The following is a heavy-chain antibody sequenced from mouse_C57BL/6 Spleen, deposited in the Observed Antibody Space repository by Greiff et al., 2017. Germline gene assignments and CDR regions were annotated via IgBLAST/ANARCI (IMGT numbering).Heavy chain of an antibody. CDR1: GYIFSSYW. D-gene: IGHD4-1*01. Sequence: VQLQQPGAELVKPGASVKMSCKASGYIFSSYWITWVRERPGQGLEWIGDFYPGGNSTTYNERFKSKATLTVDTSSSTAYMQLSSLTSEDSAVYYCVRNWDWFFDVWGTGSRVTVS. J-gene: IGHJ1*03. CDR3: VRNWDWFFDV. CDR2: FYPGGNST. V-gene: IGHV1-55*01.